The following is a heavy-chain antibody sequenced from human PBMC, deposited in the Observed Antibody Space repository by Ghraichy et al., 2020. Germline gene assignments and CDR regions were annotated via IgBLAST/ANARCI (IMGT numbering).Heavy chain of an antibody. D-gene: IGHD5-24*01. CDR1: GFTFSSYW. CDR2: INSDGSST. V-gene: IGHV3-74*01. J-gene: IGHJ3*02. CDR3: AREPPVRDGYGHAFDI. Sequence: GESLNISCAASGFTFSSYWMHWVRQAPGKGLVWVSRINSDGSSTSYADSVKGRFTISRDNAKNTLYLQMNSLRAEETAVYYCAREPPVRDGYGHAFDIWGQGTMVTVSS.